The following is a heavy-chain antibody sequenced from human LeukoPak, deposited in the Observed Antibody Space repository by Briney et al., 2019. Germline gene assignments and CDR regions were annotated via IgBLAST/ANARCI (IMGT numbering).Heavy chain of an antibody. J-gene: IGHJ5*02. D-gene: IGHD3-22*01. Sequence: SETLSLTCIVSGDSIRADNYYWAWIRQPPGKGLEWIGSIHYRGDAYYGPTLKSRATLSVDTSKNQFSLMVSAVTAADTALYFCARDSKYDSSGHTPWGQGMLVTVSS. CDR1: GDSIRADNYY. CDR3: ARDSKYDSSGHTP. V-gene: IGHV4-39*07. CDR2: IHYRGDA.